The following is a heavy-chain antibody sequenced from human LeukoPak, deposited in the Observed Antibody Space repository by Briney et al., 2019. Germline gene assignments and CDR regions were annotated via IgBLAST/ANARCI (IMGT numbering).Heavy chain of an antibody. V-gene: IGHV3-7*03. J-gene: IGHJ4*02. D-gene: IGHD6-13*01. Sequence: PGDSLRLSCAASGFTFTKYWMTWVRQAPGKGLEWVGNIKQDGSDKNYMDSVKGRFTISRDNTKNSVYLQMSSLRAEDTAVYYCAKIPKGGYFDYWGQGTLVTVSS. CDR1: GFTFTKYW. CDR3: AKIPKGGYFDY. CDR2: IKQDGSDK.